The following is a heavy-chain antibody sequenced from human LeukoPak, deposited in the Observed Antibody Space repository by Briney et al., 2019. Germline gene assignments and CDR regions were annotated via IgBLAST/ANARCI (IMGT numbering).Heavy chain of an antibody. CDR3: ARERGRAVAGSFDY. D-gene: IGHD6-19*01. CDR2: ISSSGSTI. CDR1: GFTFSSYA. Sequence: GGSLRLSCAASGFTFSSYAMSWVRQAPGKGLEWVSYISSSGSTIYYADSVKGRFTISRDNAKNSLYLQMNSLRAEDTAVYYCARERGRAVAGSFDYWGQGTLVTVSS. V-gene: IGHV3-48*03. J-gene: IGHJ4*02.